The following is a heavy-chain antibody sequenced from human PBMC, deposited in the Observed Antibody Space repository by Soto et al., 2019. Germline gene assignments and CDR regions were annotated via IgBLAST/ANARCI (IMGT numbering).Heavy chain of an antibody. V-gene: IGHV3-23*01. J-gene: IGHJ1*01. CDR3: ASSFPDYGDYSAEYFQH. D-gene: IGHD4-17*01. Sequence: PGGSLRLSCAASGFTFSSYAMSWVRQAPGKGLEWVSAISGSGGSTYYADSVKGRFTISRDNSKNTLYLQMNSLRAEDTAVYYCASSFPDYGDYSAEYFQHWGQGTLVTVSS. CDR2: ISGSGGST. CDR1: GFTFSSYA.